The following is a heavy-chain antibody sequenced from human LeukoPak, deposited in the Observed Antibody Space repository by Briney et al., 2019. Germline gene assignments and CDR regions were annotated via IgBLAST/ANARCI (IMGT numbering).Heavy chain of an antibody. J-gene: IGHJ3*02. CDR3: AKGLRIAVAGTPLRDAFDI. V-gene: IGHV3-9*01. CDR2: ISWNSGSI. Sequence: GGSLRLSCAASGFTFDDYAMHWVRQAPGKGLEWVSGISWNSGSIGYADSVKGRFTISRDNAKNSLYLQMNSLRAEDTALYYCAKGLRIAVAGTPLRDAFDIWGQGTMVTVSS. CDR1: GFTFDDYA. D-gene: IGHD6-19*01.